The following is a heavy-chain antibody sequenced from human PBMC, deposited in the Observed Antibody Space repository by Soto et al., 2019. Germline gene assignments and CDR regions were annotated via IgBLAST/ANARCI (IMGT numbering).Heavy chain of an antibody. V-gene: IGHV3-48*03. CDR2: ISSSGSTI. J-gene: IGHJ6*02. CDR3: ARGPLETYSGSYYYYYGMDV. D-gene: IGHD1-26*01. Sequence: GGSLRLSCAASGFTFSSYEMNWVRQAPGKGLEWVSYISSSGSTIYYADSVKGRFTISRDNAKNSLYLQMNSLRAEDTAVYYCARGPLETYSGSYYYYYGMDVWGQGTTVTSP. CDR1: GFTFSSYE.